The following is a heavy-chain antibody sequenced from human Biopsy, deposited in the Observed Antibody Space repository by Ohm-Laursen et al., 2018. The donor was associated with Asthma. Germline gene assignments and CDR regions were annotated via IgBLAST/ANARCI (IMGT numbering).Heavy chain of an antibody. V-gene: IGHV3-30*03. CDR2: ISYDANVA. CDR1: GLVFRTFG. J-gene: IGHJ4*02. CDR3: ATDFPCTGGRCYFGY. Sequence: SLRLSCAASGLVFRTFGMHWVRQAPGKGLEWVTFISYDANVAYYADSVKGRFSISRDNSANTLFLDVSDLRDDDTAIYYCATDFPCTGGRCYFGYWGQGTQVTVSS. D-gene: IGHD2-8*02.